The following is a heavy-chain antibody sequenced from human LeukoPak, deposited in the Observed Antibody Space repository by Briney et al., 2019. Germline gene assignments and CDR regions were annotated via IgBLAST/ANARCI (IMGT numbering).Heavy chain of an antibody. J-gene: IGHJ4*02. CDR1: GFTFSDYW. Sequence: GGSLRLSCVGSGFTFSDYWMSWVRQAPGKGLEWVANVKQDGSEKDYVDALKGRFTISRDNAKNSLYLQMNSLRAEDTAVYYCARWLELMRNFDWWGQGTLVTVSS. CDR3: ARWLELMRNFDW. CDR2: VKQDGSEK. D-gene: IGHD5-24*01. V-gene: IGHV3-7*01.